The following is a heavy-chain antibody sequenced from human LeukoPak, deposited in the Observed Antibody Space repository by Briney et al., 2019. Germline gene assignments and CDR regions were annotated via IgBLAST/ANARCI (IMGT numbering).Heavy chain of an antibody. CDR3: PRDVGGSLDY. CDR2: IKGDESAR. D-gene: IGHD1-26*01. J-gene: IGHJ4*02. Sequence: PGGSLRLSCAASGFTFSTYWMAWVRQAPGKGLEWVANIKGDESARHQADSVKGRFTISRDNAKKSVYLQMSSLRGEDTAVYYCPRDVGGSLDYWGQGTLVTVSS. CDR1: GFTFSTYW. V-gene: IGHV3-7*01.